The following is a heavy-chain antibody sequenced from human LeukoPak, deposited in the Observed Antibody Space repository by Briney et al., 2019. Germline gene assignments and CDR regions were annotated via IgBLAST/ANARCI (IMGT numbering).Heavy chain of an antibody. J-gene: IGHJ3*01. CDR3: AKLGYTGSYSLPF. Sequence: PGGALRLSCAHSGFTFRRYVMHWVRPAPRRGRERVAVISYEGSNKYYADSVKGRFTISRDNSQNTLYLQINSLRAKDTAVYYCAKLGYTGSYSLPFWGKGTMVSVSS. V-gene: IGHV3-30*18. CDR1: GFTFRRYV. CDR2: ISYEGSNK. D-gene: IGHD1-26*01.